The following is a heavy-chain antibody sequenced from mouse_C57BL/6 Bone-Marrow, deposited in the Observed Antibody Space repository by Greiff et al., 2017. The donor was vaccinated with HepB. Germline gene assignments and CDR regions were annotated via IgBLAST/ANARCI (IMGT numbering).Heavy chain of an antibody. CDR2: IHPSDSDT. D-gene: IGHD2-1*01. Sequence: VQLKQPGAELVKPGASVKVSCKASGYTFTSYWMHWVKQRPGQGLEWIGRIHPSDSDTNYNQKFKGKATLTVDKSSSTAYMQLSSLTSEDSAVYYCAMAGNYDYAMDYWGQGTSVTVSS. V-gene: IGHV1-74*01. CDR1: GYTFTSYW. CDR3: AMAGNYDYAMDY. J-gene: IGHJ4*01.